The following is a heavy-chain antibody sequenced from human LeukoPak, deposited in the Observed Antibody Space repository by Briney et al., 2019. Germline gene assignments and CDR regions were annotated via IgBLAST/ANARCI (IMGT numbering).Heavy chain of an antibody. D-gene: IGHD4-17*01. CDR3: AKSRGTTVTTRDLNFDY. CDR1: GFTFSSYA. Sequence: GGSLRLSCAASGFTFSSYAMSWVRQASGKGLEWVSAISGSGGSTYYADSVKGRFTISRDNSKNTLYLQMNSLRAEDTAVYYCAKSRGTTVTTRDLNFDYWGQGTLVTVSS. CDR2: ISGSGGST. J-gene: IGHJ4*02. V-gene: IGHV3-23*01.